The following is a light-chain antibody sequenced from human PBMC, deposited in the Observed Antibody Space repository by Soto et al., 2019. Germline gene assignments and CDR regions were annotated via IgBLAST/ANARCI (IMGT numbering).Light chain of an antibody. V-gene: IGLV2-14*01. CDR2: EVS. J-gene: IGLJ1*01. Sequence: QSALTQPASVSGSPGQSITIYCTGTSSDVGGYNYVSWYQHHPGKAPKLMIYEVSNRPSGVSNRFSGSKSGNTASLTISGLQAEDEADYYCSSYTSSSTLVFGTGTKLTVL. CDR1: SSDVGGYNY. CDR3: SSYTSSSTLV.